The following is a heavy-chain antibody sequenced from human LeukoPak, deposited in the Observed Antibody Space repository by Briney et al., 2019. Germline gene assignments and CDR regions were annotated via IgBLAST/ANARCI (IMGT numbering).Heavy chain of an antibody. J-gene: IGHJ4*02. D-gene: IGHD1-26*01. CDR2: IYYSGST. V-gene: IGHV4-59*08. CDR1: GGSISSYY. CDR3: ARLSGWELLDY. Sequence: SETLSLTCTVSGGSISSYYWSWIRQPPGKGLEWIGYIYYSGSTNYNPSLKSRVTISVDTSKNQFSLKLSSVTAADTAVYYCARLSGWELLDYWGQGTLVTVSS.